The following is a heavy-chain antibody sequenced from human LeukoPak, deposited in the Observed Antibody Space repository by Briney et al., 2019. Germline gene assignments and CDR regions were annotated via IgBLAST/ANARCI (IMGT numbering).Heavy chain of an antibody. CDR3: ARDRTGRAFDI. Sequence: PSETLSLTCAVYGGSFSGYYWSWIRQPPGKGLEWIGEINHSGSTNYNPSLKSRVTISVDTSKNQFSLKLSSVTAADTAVYYCARDRTGRAFDIWGQGTMVTVSS. CDR1: GGSFSGYY. J-gene: IGHJ3*02. CDR2: INHSGST. V-gene: IGHV4-34*01.